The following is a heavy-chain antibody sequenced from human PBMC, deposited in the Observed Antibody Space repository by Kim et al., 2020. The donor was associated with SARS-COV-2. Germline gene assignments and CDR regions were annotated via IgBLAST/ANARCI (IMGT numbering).Heavy chain of an antibody. V-gene: IGHV3-23*01. CDR2: ISGSGGST. J-gene: IGHJ6*02. CDR1: GFTFSSYA. Sequence: GGSLRLSCAASGFTFSSYAMSWVRQAPGKGLEWVSAISGSGGSTYYADSVKGRFTISRDNSKNTLYLQMNSLRAEDTAVYYCAKINSSGWYGDYYGMDVWGQGTTVTVSS. CDR3: AKINSSGWYGDYYGMDV. D-gene: IGHD6-19*01.